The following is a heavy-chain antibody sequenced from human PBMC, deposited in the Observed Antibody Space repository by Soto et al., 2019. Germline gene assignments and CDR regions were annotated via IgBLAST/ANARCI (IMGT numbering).Heavy chain of an antibody. D-gene: IGHD5-12*01. CDR2: ISAYNGDT. V-gene: IGHV1-18*01. CDR3: ARGGIVSTNKGKMDV. Sequence: ASVKVSCKPSGYTFGSYSINWVRQAPGQGLEWMGWISAYNGDTQYVQKFQDRVTMTTNTSTSTAYMELRRLRSDDTAVYYCARGGIVSTNKGKMDVWGQGTRVTVSS. J-gene: IGHJ6*02. CDR1: GYTFGSYS.